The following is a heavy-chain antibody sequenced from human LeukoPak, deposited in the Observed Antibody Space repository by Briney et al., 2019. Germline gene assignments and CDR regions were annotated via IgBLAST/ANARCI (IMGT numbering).Heavy chain of an antibody. CDR1: GGSIRSGSYH. J-gene: IGHJ4*02. Sequence: SETLSLTCTVSGGSIRSGSYHWSWIRQPAGKGLEWIGRIFTSGSTNYNPSLKSRVTISVDTSKNQFSLRLSSVTAADTAVYYCVGTMIVVVPYYFDYWGQGTLVTVSS. V-gene: IGHV4-61*02. CDR3: VGTMIVVVPYYFDY. D-gene: IGHD3-22*01. CDR2: IFTSGST.